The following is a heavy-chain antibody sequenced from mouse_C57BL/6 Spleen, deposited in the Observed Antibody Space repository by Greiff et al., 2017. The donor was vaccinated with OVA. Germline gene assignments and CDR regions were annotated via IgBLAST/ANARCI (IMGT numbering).Heavy chain of an antibody. V-gene: IGHV1-63*01. D-gene: IGHD3-2*02. Sequence: QVQLQQSGAELVRPGTSVKMSCKASGYTFTNYWIGWAKQRPGHGLEWIGDIYPGGGYTNYNEKFKGKATLTADNSSSTAYMQFSSLPSEDSAIYYCARSAAQATLDYWGQGTTLTVSS. CDR2: IYPGGGYT. CDR3: ARSAAQATLDY. J-gene: IGHJ2*01. CDR1: GYTFTNYW.